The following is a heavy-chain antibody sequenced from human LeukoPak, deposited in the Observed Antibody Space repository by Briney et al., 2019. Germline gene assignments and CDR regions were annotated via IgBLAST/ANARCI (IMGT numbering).Heavy chain of an antibody. J-gene: IGHJ3*02. CDR2: INPNSGGT. D-gene: IGHD5-18*01. CDR3: SSIPGGYTYGDDAFDI. V-gene: IGHV1-2*02. CDR1: GYTFTGCY. Sequence: ASVKVSCKASGYTFTGCYMHWVRQAPGQGLEWMGWINPNSGGTNYAQKFQGKVTMTRDTSISTAYMELSRLRSDDTAVYYCSSIPGGYTYGDDAFDIWGQGTMVTVSS.